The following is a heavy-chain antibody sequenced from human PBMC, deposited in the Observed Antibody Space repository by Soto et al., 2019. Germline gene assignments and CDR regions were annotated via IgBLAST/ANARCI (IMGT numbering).Heavy chain of an antibody. CDR1: GFTVSSNY. J-gene: IGHJ5*02. CDR3: ARGGYCTNGVCYRGNWFDP. V-gene: IGHV3-53*01. Sequence: GGSLRLSCAASGFTVSSNYMSWVRQAPGKGLEWVSVIYSGGSTYYADSVKGRFTIPRDNSKNTLYLQMNSLRAEDTAVYYCARGGYCTNGVCYRGNWFDPWGQGTLVTVSS. CDR2: IYSGGST. D-gene: IGHD2-8*01.